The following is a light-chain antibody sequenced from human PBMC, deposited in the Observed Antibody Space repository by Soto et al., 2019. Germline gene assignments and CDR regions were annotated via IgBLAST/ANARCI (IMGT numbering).Light chain of an antibody. CDR1: SVDINY. Sequence: QSVLTQPPSASGSRGQSVTISCTGTSVDINYVSRFQQHPDKAPKLIICEVTKRPSGVPDRFSGSKSGNTASLTVSGLQDDDEAHYYCSSYAGRDIWVFGGGTKLT. CDR3: SSYAGRDIWV. CDR2: EVT. V-gene: IGLV2-8*01. J-gene: IGLJ3*02.